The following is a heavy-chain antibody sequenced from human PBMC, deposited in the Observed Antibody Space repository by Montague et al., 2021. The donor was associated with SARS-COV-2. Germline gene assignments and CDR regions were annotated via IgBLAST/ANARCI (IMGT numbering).Heavy chain of an antibody. V-gene: IGHV4-39*01. CDR2: ISYSGTT. D-gene: IGHD3-9*01. J-gene: IGHJ5*01. CDR1: GGSITTFPDN. Sequence: SETLSLTCTVSGGSITTFPDNWGWIRRPPGRGLKWIATISYSGTTNYSPSLQSRATLSMDMSTNQFSLRLTSVTAADTAVYFCARHPTGYPNWFDSWGQGTSVIVSS. CDR3: ARHPTGYPNWFDS.